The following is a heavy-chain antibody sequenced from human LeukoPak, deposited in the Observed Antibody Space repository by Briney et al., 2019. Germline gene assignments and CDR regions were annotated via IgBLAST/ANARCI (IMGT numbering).Heavy chain of an antibody. V-gene: IGHV1-8*03. CDR2: MNPNSGNT. CDR3: AREGLDY. J-gene: IGHJ4*02. Sequence: ASVKVSCKASGYTFTRYYMHWVRQATGQGLEWMGYMNPNSGNTGYAQKFQDRVTITSDTSISTAYMELSSLRSDDTAVYYCAREGLDYWGQGTLVTVSS. CDR1: GYTFTRYY.